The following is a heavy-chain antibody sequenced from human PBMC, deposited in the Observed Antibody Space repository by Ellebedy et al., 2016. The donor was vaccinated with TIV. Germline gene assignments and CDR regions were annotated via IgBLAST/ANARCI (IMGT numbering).Heavy chain of an antibody. V-gene: IGHV3-30*03. CDR3: ARDQGYGSGSFTGFDY. D-gene: IGHD3-10*01. CDR1: GFPFGTFG. CDR2: ISYDGSKK. Sequence: PGGSLRLSCAASGFPFGTFGMHWVRQTPGKGLEWVAVISYDGSKKYYADSVIGRFTISRDNSNNPLYLQMHSLRPEDTSVYYCARDQGYGSGSFTGFDYWGQGALVTVSS. J-gene: IGHJ4*02.